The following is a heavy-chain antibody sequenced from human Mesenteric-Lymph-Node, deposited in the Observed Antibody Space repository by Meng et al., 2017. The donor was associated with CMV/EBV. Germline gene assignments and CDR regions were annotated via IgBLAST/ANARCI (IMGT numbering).Heavy chain of an antibody. D-gene: IGHD2-15*01. CDR1: GFTFSVSH. Sequence: GESLKISCAASGFTFSVSHMNWVRQAPGKGLEWISVICSGDTTHYADSVKGRFTISRDSSKKTLYLQMTSLRDEDTAVYYSVVGDDHRKAAYWGQGTLVTVSS. CDR2: ICSGDTT. CDR3: VVGDDHRKAAY. V-gene: IGHV3-53*01. J-gene: IGHJ4*02.